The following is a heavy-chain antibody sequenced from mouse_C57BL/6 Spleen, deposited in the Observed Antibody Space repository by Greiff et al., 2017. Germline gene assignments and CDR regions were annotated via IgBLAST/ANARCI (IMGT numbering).Heavy chain of an antibody. V-gene: IGHV1-54*01. CDR3: ARSGDFYVDY. CDR2: INPGSGGT. Sequence: QVQLQQSGAELVRPGTSVKVSCKASGYAFTNYLIEWVKQRPGQGLEWIGVINPGSGGTNYNEKFKGKATLTADKSSSTAYMQLSSLTSEDSAVYFCARSGDFYVDYWGQGTTLTVSS. D-gene: IGHD3-1*01. J-gene: IGHJ2*01. CDR1: GYAFTNYL.